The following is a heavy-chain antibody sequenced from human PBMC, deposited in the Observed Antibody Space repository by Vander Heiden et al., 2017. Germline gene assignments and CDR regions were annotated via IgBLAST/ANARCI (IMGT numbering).Heavy chain of an antibody. J-gene: IGHJ4*02. V-gene: IGHV3-30-3*01. D-gene: IGHD2-21*01. CDR3: ARVVDYFSYYFDH. Sequence: QVQLVESAGGLVQPGMSLTPSCAASGFNFHRYPMHWVRQAPGKGLEWVALISHSGNNKYYADSVKGRFTISRDNSKNTLYQQMNSLRADDTATYYCARVVDYFSYYFDHWGQGTLVTVSS. CDR1: GFNFHRYP. CDR2: ISHSGNNK.